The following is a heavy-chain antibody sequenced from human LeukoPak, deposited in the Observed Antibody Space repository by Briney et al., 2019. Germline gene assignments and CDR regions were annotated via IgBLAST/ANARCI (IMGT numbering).Heavy chain of an antibody. J-gene: IGHJ4*02. CDR1: GGSFSGYY. V-gene: IGHV4-34*01. D-gene: IGHD5-24*01. Sequence: SETLSPTCAVYGGSFSGYYWSWIRQPPGKGLEWIGEINHSGSTNYNPSLKSRVTISVDTSKNQFSLKLSSVTAADTAVYYCARGYGDGYPSPPDYWGQGTLVTVSS. CDR3: ARGYGDGYPSPPDY. CDR2: INHSGST.